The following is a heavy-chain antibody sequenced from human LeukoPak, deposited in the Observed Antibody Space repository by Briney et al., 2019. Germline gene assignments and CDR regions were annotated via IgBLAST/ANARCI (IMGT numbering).Heavy chain of an antibody. D-gene: IGHD3-3*01. CDR3: ARDSADFWSGYYNAAFDI. V-gene: IGHV3-7*01. Sequence: PGGSLRLSCAGSGFFFNNFWMTWVRQAPGKGLEWVANIKQDGSEKYYVDSVKGRFTISRDNAKNSLYLQMNSLRAEDTAVYYCARDSADFWSGYYNAAFDIWGQGTMVTVSS. J-gene: IGHJ3*02. CDR2: IKQDGSEK. CDR1: GFFFNNFW.